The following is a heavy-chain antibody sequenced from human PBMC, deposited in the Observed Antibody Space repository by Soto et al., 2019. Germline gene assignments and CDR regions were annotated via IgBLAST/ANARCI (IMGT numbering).Heavy chain of an antibody. J-gene: IGHJ4*02. CDR3: ARDSDYPSFSDY. D-gene: IGHD4-17*01. Sequence: SVKVSCKASGGTFSSYAISWVRQAPGQGLEWMGGIIPIFGTANYAQKFQGRVTITADESTSTAYMELSSLRSEDTAVYYCARDSDYPSFSDYWGQGTLVTVSS. CDR1: GGTFSSYA. CDR2: IIPIFGTA. V-gene: IGHV1-69*13.